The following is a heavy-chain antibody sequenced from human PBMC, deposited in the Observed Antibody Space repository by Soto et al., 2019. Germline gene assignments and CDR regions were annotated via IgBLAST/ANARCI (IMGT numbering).Heavy chain of an antibody. CDR2: ISGSGGST. CDR3: AKPIVVVPAANDY. V-gene: IGHV3-23*01. Sequence: EVQLLESGGGLVQPGGSLRLSCAVSGFTFSSYAMSWVRQAPGKGLEWVSAISGSGGSTYYADSVKGRFTISRDNSKNTLYLQMNSLRAEDTAVYYCAKPIVVVPAANDYWGQGTLVTVSS. CDR1: GFTFSSYA. D-gene: IGHD2-2*01. J-gene: IGHJ4*02.